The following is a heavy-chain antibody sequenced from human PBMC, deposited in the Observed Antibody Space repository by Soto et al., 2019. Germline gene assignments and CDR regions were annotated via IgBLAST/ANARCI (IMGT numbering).Heavy chain of an antibody. CDR3: ATDSSSWSYFDIDY. CDR2: LDPEDGET. CDR1: GYTLTEIS. Sequence: ASVKGYVKVSGYTLTEISMHWVRQAPGKGLDCVGGLDPEDGETIYAQSFQGRATMTEETSTETAYMEMSSLRSADTAVYYCATDSSSWSYFDIDYW. V-gene: IGHV1-24*01. J-gene: IGHJ4*01. D-gene: IGHD1-26*01.